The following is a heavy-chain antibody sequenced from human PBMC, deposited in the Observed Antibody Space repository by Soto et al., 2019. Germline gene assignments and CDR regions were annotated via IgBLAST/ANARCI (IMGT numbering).Heavy chain of an antibody. CDR2: IYHSGST. J-gene: IGHJ4*01. CDR1: VGSICSGGYS. D-gene: IGHD6-19*01. V-gene: IGHV4-30-2*01. CDR3: ASAGGLGAVGVEH. Sequence: PSEPLSLTCSVAVGSICSGGYSWSWIRQPPGKGLEWIGYIYHSGSTYYNPSLKSRVTISVDWSKNQFSLKLSSVTAADTAMYYCASAGGLGAVGVEHWGHGTRVTVPS.